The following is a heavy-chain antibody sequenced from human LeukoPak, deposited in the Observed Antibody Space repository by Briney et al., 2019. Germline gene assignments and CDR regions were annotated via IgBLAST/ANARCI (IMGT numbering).Heavy chain of an antibody. CDR3: AKDRDSGTYPSWFDP. V-gene: IGHV1-69*06. CDR2: IIPIFGTA. D-gene: IGHD1-26*01. CDR1: GGTFSSYA. J-gene: IGHJ5*02. Sequence: GASVKVSCKASGGTFSSYAISWVRQAPGQGLEWMGGIIPIFGTANYAQKFQGTVTITADKSTSTADMELGRLRSEGTAVYYSAKDRDSGTYPSWFDPWGQGTLVTVAS.